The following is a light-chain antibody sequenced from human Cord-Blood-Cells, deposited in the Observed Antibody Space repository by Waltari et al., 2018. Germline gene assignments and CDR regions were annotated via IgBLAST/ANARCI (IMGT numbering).Light chain of an antibody. V-gene: IGKV1-5*01. J-gene: IGKJ1*01. CDR1: KSISSW. CDR3: QQYNSYSGT. Sequence: DIQMTQSPSTLSASVGDRVTITCRASKSISSWLAWYQQKPGKAPKLLIYDASSLESGVPSRFSGSVSWTEFTLTISSLQPDDFATYYCQQYNSYSGTFGQGTKVEIK. CDR2: DAS.